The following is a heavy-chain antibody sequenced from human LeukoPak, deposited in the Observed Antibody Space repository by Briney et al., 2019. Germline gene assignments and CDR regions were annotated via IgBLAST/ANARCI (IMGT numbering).Heavy chain of an antibody. Sequence: GESPRLSCVVSGFTFNRCWMNWVRQAPGKGLEWVAHINPDGRDTYYVDSVKGRFTISRDNAQNSMYLQMNSLRVEDTAVYYCARPHGYSGSYSRPDYWGQGTLVPVSS. D-gene: IGHD1-26*01. CDR3: ARPHGYSGSYSRPDY. J-gene: IGHJ4*02. V-gene: IGHV3-7*01. CDR1: GFTFNRCW. CDR2: INPDGRDT.